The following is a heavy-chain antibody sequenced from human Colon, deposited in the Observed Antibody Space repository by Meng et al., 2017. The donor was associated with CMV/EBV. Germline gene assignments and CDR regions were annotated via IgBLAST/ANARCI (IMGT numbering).Heavy chain of an antibody. D-gene: IGHD3-3*01. J-gene: IGHJ6*02. V-gene: IGHV3-7*01. Sequence: GESLKISCAASGFTFSRNWMTWVRQAPGKGLEWVANINEDGGEIYYVDSLKGRFTISRDNAKNSLYLQMNSLRAEDSAVYYCARITTVGTGLHGMDVWGQGTTVTVSS. CDR2: INEDGGEI. CDR3: ARITTVGTGLHGMDV. CDR1: GFTFSRNW.